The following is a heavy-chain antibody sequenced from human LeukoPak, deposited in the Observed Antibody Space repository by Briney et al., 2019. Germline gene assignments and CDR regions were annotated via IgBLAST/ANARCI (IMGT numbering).Heavy chain of an antibody. CDR3: ARDSGIAVARTVAFDI. CDR1: GYTFTGYY. J-gene: IGHJ3*02. CDR2: INPNSGGT. V-gene: IGHV1-2*02. D-gene: IGHD6-19*01. Sequence: ASVKVSCKASGYTFTGYYMHWVREAPGQGLEWMGWINPNSGGTNYAQKFQGRVTMTRDTSISTAYMELSRLRSDDTAVYYCARDSGIAVARTVAFDIWGQGTMVTVSS.